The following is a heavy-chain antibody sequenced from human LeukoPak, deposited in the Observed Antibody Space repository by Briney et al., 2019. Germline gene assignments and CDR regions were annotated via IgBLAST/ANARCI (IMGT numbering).Heavy chain of an antibody. D-gene: IGHD6-13*01. J-gene: IGHJ6*02. CDR3: ARRDSSSRGYYYYYGMDV. CDR1: GYTFTSYG. Sequence: ASVKVSCKASGYTFTSYGISWVRQAPGQGLEWMGWISAYNGDTNYAQKLQGRVTMTTDTSTSTAYMELRSLRSDDTAVYYCARRDSSSRGYYYYYGMDVWGQGTTVTVSS. V-gene: IGHV1-18*01. CDR2: ISAYNGDT.